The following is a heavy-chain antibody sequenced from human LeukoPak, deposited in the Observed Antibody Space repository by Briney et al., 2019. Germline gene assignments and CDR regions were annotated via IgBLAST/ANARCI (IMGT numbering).Heavy chain of an antibody. J-gene: IGHJ3*02. D-gene: IGHD2-15*01. CDR1: GGSISSYY. Sequence: SETLSLTCTVSGGSISSYYWSWIRQPPGKGLEWIGYIYYSGSTNYNPSLKSRVTISVDTSKNQFSQKLSSVTAADTAVYYCARRRGLNAFDIWGQGTMVTVSS. V-gene: IGHV4-59*08. CDR2: IYYSGST. CDR3: ARRRGLNAFDI.